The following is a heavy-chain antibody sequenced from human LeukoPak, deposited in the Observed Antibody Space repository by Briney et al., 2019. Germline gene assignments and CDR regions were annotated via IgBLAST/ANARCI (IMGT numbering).Heavy chain of an antibody. CDR3: ARLNVEGSSGWYEDY. D-gene: IGHD6-19*01. CDR1: GGSISSYY. Sequence: SETLSLTCTVSGGSISSYYWSWIRQPPGKGLEWIGYIYYSGSTNYNPSLKSRVTISVDTSKNQFSLKLSSVTAADTAVYYCARLNVEGSSGWYEDYWGQGTLVTVSS. CDR2: IYYSGST. V-gene: IGHV4-59*08. J-gene: IGHJ4*02.